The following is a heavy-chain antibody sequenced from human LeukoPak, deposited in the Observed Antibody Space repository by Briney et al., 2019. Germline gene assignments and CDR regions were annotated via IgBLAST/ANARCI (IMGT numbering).Heavy chain of an antibody. V-gene: IGHV4-34*01. CDR3: ARGSPIVATVRFDY. CDR2: INHSGST. D-gene: IGHD5-12*01. Sequence: PSETLSLTCAVYGGSFSGYYWSWIRQPPGKGLEWIGEINHSGSTNYNPSLKSRVTIPVDTSKNQFSLKLSSVTAADTAVYYCARGSPIVATVRFDYWGQGTLVTVSS. J-gene: IGHJ4*02. CDR1: GGSFSGYY.